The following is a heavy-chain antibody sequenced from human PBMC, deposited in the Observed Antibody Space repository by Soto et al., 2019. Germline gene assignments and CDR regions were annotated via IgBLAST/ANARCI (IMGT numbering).Heavy chain of an antibody. Sequence: GGSLRLSCAASGFTFSSYAMSWVRQAPGKGLEWVSAISGSGGSTYYADSVKGRFTISRDNSKNTLYLQMNSLRAEDTAVYYCAKSPENSPDTAMVPLGYWGQGTLVTVSS. D-gene: IGHD5-18*01. CDR1: GFTFSSYA. CDR2: ISGSGGST. J-gene: IGHJ4*02. CDR3: AKSPENSPDTAMVPLGY. V-gene: IGHV3-23*01.